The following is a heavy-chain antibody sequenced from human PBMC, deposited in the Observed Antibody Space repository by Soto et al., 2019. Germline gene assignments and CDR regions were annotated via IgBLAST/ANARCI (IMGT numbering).Heavy chain of an antibody. V-gene: IGHV3-9*01. CDR1: GFAFHDHA. J-gene: IGHJ6*02. Sequence: EVQLVESGGGLVQPGRSLRLSCAAAGFAFHDHAMHWVRQVPGKGLEWVSGITWNSANTAYADSVKGRFTISRDNAKNSLYLQMNSLRTEDTAFYYCAKDVGRARYFGMDVWGQGTTVTVSS. CDR3: AKDVGRARYFGMDV. CDR2: ITWNSANT.